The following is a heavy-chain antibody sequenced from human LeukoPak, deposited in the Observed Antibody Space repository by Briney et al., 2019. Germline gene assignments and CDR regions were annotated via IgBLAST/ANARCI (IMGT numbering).Heavy chain of an antibody. V-gene: IGHV1-2*02. D-gene: IGHD1-26*01. CDR2: INPKSGGT. Sequence: ASVKVSCKASGYTFTGYYMHWVRQAPGQGLEWMGWINPKSGGTDYEQKFQGRVTMTRDTSITTAYLDLNRLRSDDTAVYYCARLRFSGSFDNWGQGTLVTVSS. J-gene: IGHJ4*02. CDR3: ARLRFSGSFDN. CDR1: GYTFTGYY.